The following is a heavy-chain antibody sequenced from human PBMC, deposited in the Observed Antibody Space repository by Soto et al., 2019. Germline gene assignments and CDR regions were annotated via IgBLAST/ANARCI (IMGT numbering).Heavy chain of an antibody. V-gene: IGHV1-69*13. CDR2: IIPIFGTA. CDR3: ARASRRYYYDSSGPYDAFDT. Sequence: SVKVSCKASGGTFSSYAISWVRQAPGQGLEWMGGIIPIFGTANYAQKFQGRVTITADESTSTAYMELSSLRSEDTAVYYCARASRRYYYDSSGPYDAFDTWGQGTMVTVSS. CDR1: GGTFSSYA. J-gene: IGHJ3*02. D-gene: IGHD3-22*01.